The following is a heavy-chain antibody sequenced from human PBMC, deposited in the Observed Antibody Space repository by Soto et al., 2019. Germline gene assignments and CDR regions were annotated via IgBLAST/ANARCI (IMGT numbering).Heavy chain of an antibody. CDR3: ARGQEVGAHFFDS. CDR1: GFTFSGFD. V-gene: IGHV3-13*01. CDR2: IGTAGDT. D-gene: IGHD2-15*01. Sequence: GGSLRLSCEASGFTFSGFDMHWVRRPTGKGLEWVSTIGTAGDTYYAVSVKGRFTISRDNAKNSLSLQMNSLRAGDTAVYFCARGQEVGAHFFDSWGQGTQVTVSS. J-gene: IGHJ4*02.